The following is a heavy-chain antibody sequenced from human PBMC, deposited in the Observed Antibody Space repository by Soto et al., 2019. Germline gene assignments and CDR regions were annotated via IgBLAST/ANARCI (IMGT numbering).Heavy chain of an antibody. V-gene: IGHV3-23*01. CDR2: SSGSGGST. D-gene: IGHD2-15*01. J-gene: IGHJ6*03. CDR3: AKGSGYSEFYYYYMDV. CDR1: GVTFSSDA. Sequence: GGSLRLSCAASGVTFSSDAMSWVRQAPGKGLEWVAASSGSGGSTYDADSGKGRVTISRDNSKNTLYLQMDSLRAQDTAVYYCAKGSGYSEFYYYYMDVWGKGTTVTVSS.